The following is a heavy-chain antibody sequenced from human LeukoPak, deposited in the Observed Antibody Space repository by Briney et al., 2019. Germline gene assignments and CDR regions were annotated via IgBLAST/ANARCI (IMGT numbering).Heavy chain of an antibody. J-gene: IGHJ3*02. CDR3: TTDSRLIAAAGPNAFDI. Sequence: PGGSLRLSCAASGFTFSNAWMSWVRQAPGKGLEWVGRIKSKTDGGTTDYAAPVKGRFTISRDDSKNTLYLQMNSLKTEDTAVYYCTTDSRLIAAAGPNAFDIWGQGTMVTVSS. V-gene: IGHV3-15*01. CDR2: IKSKTDGGTT. CDR1: GFTFSNAW. D-gene: IGHD6-13*01.